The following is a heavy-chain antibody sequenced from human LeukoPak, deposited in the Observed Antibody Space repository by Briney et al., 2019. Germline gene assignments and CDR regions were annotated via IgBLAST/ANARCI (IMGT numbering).Heavy chain of an antibody. CDR2: IYYSGST. CDR3: TRSDIVVVVADY. CDR1: GGSISSSSYY. D-gene: IGHD2-15*01. J-gene: IGHJ4*02. V-gene: IGHV4-39*01. Sequence: PSETLSLTCTVSGGSISSSSYYWGWIRQPPGKGLEWIGSIYYSGSTYYNPSLKSRVTISVDTSKNQFSLKLSSVTAADTAVYHCTRSDIVVVVADYWGQGTLVTVSS.